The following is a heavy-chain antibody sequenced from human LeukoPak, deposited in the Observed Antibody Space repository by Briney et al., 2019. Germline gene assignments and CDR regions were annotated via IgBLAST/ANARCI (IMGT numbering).Heavy chain of an antibody. D-gene: IGHD4-17*01. J-gene: IGHJ6*02. CDR1: GFTFSDYY. V-gene: IGHV3-11*03. CDR3: ACGTTVTYYYYGMDV. Sequence: GGSLRLSCAASGFTFSDYYMSWIRQAPGKGLEWVSYISSSSSYTNYADSVKGQFTISRDNAKNSLYLQMNSLRAEDTAVYYCACGTTVTYYYYGMDVWGQGTTVTVSS. CDR2: ISSSSSYT.